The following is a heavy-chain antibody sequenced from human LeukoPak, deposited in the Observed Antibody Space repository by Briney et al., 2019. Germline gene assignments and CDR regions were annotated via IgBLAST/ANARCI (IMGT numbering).Heavy chain of an antibody. Sequence: SETLSLTCTVSGGSISSGSYYWSWIRQPAGKGLEWIGRIYTSGSTNYNPSLKSRVTISVDTSKNQFSLKLSSVTAADTAVYYCARERHYHDSSGQTEYYFDYWGQGTLVTVSS. D-gene: IGHD3-22*01. J-gene: IGHJ4*02. CDR2: IYTSGST. CDR3: ARERHYHDSSGQTEYYFDY. V-gene: IGHV4-61*02. CDR1: GGSISSGSYY.